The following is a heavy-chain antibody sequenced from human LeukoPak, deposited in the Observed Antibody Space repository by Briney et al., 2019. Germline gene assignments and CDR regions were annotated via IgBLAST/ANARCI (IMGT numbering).Heavy chain of an antibody. Sequence: GGSLSLSCAASGFTFSERYMEGVRQAPGRGLDGVGRTSNKANSYTTEYAASGKGRFFSSRDDSNNSLSLHMNSMKTADTAVYYCARVGGMEYCSSTSCYRGAFDIWGQGTMVTVSS. J-gene: IGHJ3*02. CDR2: TSNKANSYTT. CDR3: ARVGGMEYCSSTSCYRGAFDI. V-gene: IGHV3-72*01. CDR1: GFTFSERY. D-gene: IGHD2-2*01.